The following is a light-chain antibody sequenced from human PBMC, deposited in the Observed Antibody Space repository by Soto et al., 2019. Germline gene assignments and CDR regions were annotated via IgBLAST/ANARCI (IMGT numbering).Light chain of an antibody. J-gene: IGLJ1*01. CDR3: QVWDSSSDHPV. CDR2: YDS. V-gene: IGLV3-21*04. CDR1: NIGSKS. Sequence: SYELTQPPSVSVAPGKTARITCGGNNIGSKSVHWYQQKPGQAPVLVIYYDSDRPSGIPERFSGSNSGNTATLTISRVEAGVEADYYCQVWDSSSDHPVFGTGTKLTVL.